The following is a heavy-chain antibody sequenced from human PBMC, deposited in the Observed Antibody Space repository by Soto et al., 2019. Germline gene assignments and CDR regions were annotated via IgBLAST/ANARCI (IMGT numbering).Heavy chain of an antibody. V-gene: IGHV3-11*01. D-gene: IGHD5-12*01. CDR1: GFTFSDYY. Sequence: PGGTLRLSCSASGFTFSDYYMSCIRQAPGKGLEWVSYISSSGSTIYYADSVKGRFTISRDNAKNSLYLQMNSLRAEDTAVYYCARDQGNSGYDRGSWFDPWGQGTLVTVSS. CDR3: ARDQGNSGYDRGSWFDP. J-gene: IGHJ5*02. CDR2: ISSSGSTI.